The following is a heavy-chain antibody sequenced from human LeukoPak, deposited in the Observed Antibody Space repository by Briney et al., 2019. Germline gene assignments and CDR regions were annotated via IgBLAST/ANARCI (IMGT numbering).Heavy chain of an antibody. CDR1: GFTFSSYS. CDR3: AKDLSPGPD. CDR2: IISSGLST. V-gene: IGHV3-23*01. J-gene: IGHJ4*02. Sequence: PGGSLRLSCAASGFTFSSYSMNWVRQAPGKGLKWVSAIISSGLSTYYADSVKGRFTISRDNSKNTLYLQMNSLRAEDTAVYYCAKDLSPGPDWGQGTLVTVSS.